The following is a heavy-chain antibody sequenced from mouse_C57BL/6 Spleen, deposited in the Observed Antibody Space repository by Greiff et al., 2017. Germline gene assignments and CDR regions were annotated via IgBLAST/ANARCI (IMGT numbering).Heavy chain of an antibody. D-gene: IGHD4-1*01. CDR3: ARAGTDAMDY. CDR1: GYTFTDYN. V-gene: IGHV1-18*01. Sequence: LVESGASVKIPCKASGYTFTDYNMDWVKQSHGKSLEWIGDINPNNGGTIYNQKFKGKATLTVDKSSSTAYMELRSLTSEDTAVYYCARAGTDAMDYWGQGTSVTVSS. CDR2: INPNNGGT. J-gene: IGHJ4*01.